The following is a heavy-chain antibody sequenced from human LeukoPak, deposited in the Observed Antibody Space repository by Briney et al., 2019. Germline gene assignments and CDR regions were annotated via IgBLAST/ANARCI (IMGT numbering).Heavy chain of an antibody. Sequence: GGSLRLSCAASGFTFDDYAMHWVRQAPGKGLEWVSGISWNSGSIGYADSVKGRFTISRDNAKNSLYLQMNSLRAEDTAVYYCARDGADILTGYYDYWGQGTLVTVSS. CDR1: GFTFDDYA. V-gene: IGHV3-9*01. CDR3: ARDGADILTGYYDY. CDR2: ISWNSGSI. D-gene: IGHD3-9*01. J-gene: IGHJ4*02.